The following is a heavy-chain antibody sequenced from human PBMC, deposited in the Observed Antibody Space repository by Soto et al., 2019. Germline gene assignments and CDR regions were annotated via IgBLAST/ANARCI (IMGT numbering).Heavy chain of an antibody. D-gene: IGHD2-2*01. CDR1: GFTFGNHA. V-gene: IGHV3-53*01. J-gene: IGHJ4*02. CDR3: VRTSSY. CDR2: LYGGGTT. Sequence: PVGSLRLSCAASGFTFGNHAMMWARQAPGKGLEWVSVLYGGGTTHYSDSVKGRFTISRDNSKNTVFLQMNSLRAEDTAVYYCVRTSSYWGQGTRVTVSS.